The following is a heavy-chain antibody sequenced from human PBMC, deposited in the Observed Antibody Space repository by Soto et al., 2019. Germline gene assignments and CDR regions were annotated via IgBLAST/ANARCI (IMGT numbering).Heavy chain of an antibody. J-gene: IGHJ6*02. D-gene: IGHD4-17*01. CDR3: ARVRGVTTVTTFYYYYYGMDV. Sequence: SETLSLTCAVYGGSFSGYYWSWIRQPPGKGLEWIGEINHSGSTNYNPSLKSRVTISVDTSKNQFSLKLSSVTAADTAVYYCARVRGVTTVTTFYYYYYGMDVWGQGTTVTVSS. V-gene: IGHV4-34*01. CDR2: INHSGST. CDR1: GGSFSGYY.